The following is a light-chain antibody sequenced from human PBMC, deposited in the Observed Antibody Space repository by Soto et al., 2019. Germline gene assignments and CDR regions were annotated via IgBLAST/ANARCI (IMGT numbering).Light chain of an antibody. CDR3: QQYNIWPPTT. Sequence: EIVMTQSPATLSVSPGERATLSCRASQSVSSNLAWYQQKPGQAPRLLIYGASTRATGIPARFSVRGSGTEFTLAISSLKSEDFAVYYCQQYNIWPPTTFGEGTQLEIK. CDR2: GAS. J-gene: IGKJ5*01. V-gene: IGKV3-15*01. CDR1: QSVSSN.